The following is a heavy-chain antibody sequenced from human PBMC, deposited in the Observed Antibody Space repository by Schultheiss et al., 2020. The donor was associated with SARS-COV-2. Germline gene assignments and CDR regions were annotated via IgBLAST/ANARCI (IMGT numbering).Heavy chain of an antibody. CDR1: GYTFTSYY. J-gene: IGHJ4*02. CDR2: INPNSGGT. V-gene: IGHV1-2*02. CDR3: ARDRWERSPTTRMRDDY. D-gene: IGHD1-26*01. Sequence: ASVKVSCKASGYTFTSYYMHWVRQAPGQGLEWMGWINPNSGGTNYAQKFQGRVTMTRDTSISTAYMELSRLRSDDTAVYYCARDRWERSPTTRMRDDYWGQGTLVTVSS.